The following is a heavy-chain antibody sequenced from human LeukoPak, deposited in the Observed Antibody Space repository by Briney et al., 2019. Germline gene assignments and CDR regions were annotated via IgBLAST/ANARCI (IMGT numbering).Heavy chain of an antibody. CDR3: ARGGGDYVSKYNWFDP. V-gene: IGHV3-48*01. CDR2: ISSSSSTI. CDR1: GFTFSSYS. D-gene: IGHD4-17*01. Sequence: GGSLRLSCAASGFTFSSYSMNWVRQAPGKGLEWVSYISSSSSTIYYADSVKGRFTISRDNAKNSLYLQMNSLRAEDTAVYYSARGGGDYVSKYNWFDPWGQGTLVTVSS. J-gene: IGHJ5*02.